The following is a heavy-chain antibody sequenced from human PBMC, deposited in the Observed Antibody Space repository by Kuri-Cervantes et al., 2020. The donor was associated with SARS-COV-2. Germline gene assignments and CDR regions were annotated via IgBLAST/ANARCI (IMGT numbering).Heavy chain of an antibody. CDR2: IRYDGSNK. CDR3: AKDMYYDSSGFYDAFDI. D-gene: IGHD3-22*01. V-gene: IGHV3-30*02. Sequence: GESLKISCAASGFTFSSYSMNWVRQAPGKGLEWVAFIRYDGSNKYYADSVKGRFTISRDNSKNTLYLQMNSLRAEDTAVYYCAKDMYYDSSGFYDAFDIWGQGTMVTVSS. J-gene: IGHJ3*02. CDR1: GFTFSSYS.